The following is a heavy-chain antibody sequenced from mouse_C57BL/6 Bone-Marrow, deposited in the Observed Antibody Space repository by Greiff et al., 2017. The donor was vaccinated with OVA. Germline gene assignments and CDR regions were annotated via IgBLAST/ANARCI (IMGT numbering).Heavy chain of an antibody. CDR2: INPNNGGT. V-gene: IGHV1-18*01. D-gene: IGHD2-4*01. J-gene: IGHJ4*01. Sequence: EVQLQQSGPELVKPGASVKIPCKASGYTFTDYNMDWVKQSHGKSLEWIGDINPNNGGTIYNQKFKGKATLTVDKSSSTAYMELRSLTSEDTAVYYCARSGLRRRGYAMDYWGQGTSVTVSS. CDR3: ARSGLRRRGYAMDY. CDR1: GYTFTDYN.